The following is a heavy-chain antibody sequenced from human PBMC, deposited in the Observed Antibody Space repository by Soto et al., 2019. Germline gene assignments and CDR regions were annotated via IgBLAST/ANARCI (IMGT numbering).Heavy chain of an antibody. Sequence: QVQLVESGGGVVQPGRSLRLSCAASGFTFSRYGMHWVRQAPGKGLEWVAVISYDGSNKYYADSVKGRFTISRDNSKNTLYLQMSSLRAEDTAVFYCAKDKVSVVVAASFDYWGQGTLVTVSS. V-gene: IGHV3-30*18. D-gene: IGHD2-15*01. CDR2: ISYDGSNK. CDR3: AKDKVSVVVAASFDY. J-gene: IGHJ4*02. CDR1: GFTFSRYG.